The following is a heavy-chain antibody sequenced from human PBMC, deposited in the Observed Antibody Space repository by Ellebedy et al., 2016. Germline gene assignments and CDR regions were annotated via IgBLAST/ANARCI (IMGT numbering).Heavy chain of an antibody. J-gene: IGHJ4*02. CDR2: IIPLVDVM. Sequence: ASVKVSCKASGGTFGSDGINWVRQAPGQGLEWLGRIIPLVDVMDYAQKFQGRVSITRDTSASTVYMELSSLRSEDTALYYCARGVIPTTGIQPNFDYWGQGTLVTVPS. CDR1: GGTFGSDG. V-gene: IGHV1-69*04. D-gene: IGHD1-1*01. CDR3: ARGVIPTTGIQPNFDY.